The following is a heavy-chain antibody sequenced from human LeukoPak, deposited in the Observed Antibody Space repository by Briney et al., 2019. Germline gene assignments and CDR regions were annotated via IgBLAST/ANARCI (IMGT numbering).Heavy chain of an antibody. Sequence: GGSLRLSCAASGFTFSSYGMHWVRQAPGKGLGWVAVIWYDGSNKYYADSVKGRFTISRDNAKNSLYLQMNSLRAEDTAVYYCARGYYDILTGYYPYWGQGTLVTVSS. D-gene: IGHD3-9*01. CDR3: ARGYYDILTGYYPY. V-gene: IGHV3-33*01. CDR2: IWYDGSNK. J-gene: IGHJ4*02. CDR1: GFTFSSYG.